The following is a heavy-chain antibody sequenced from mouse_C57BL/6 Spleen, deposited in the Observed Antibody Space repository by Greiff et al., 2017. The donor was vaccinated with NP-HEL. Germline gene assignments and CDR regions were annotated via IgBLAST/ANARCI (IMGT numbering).Heavy chain of an antibody. D-gene: IGHD2-2*01. CDR3: ARRGNGYDDPDWFAY. CDR1: GYTFTDYN. V-gene: IGHV1-18*01. CDR2: INPNNGGT. Sequence: EVQLQQSGPELVKPGASVKIPCKASGYTFTDYNMDWVKQSHGKSLEWIGDINPNNGGTIYNQKFKGKATLTVDKSSSTAYMELRSLTSEDTAVDYGARRGNGYDDPDWFAYWGQGTLVTVSA. J-gene: IGHJ3*01.